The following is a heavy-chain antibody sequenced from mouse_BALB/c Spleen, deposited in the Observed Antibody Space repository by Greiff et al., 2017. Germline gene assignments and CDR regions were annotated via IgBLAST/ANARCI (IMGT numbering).Heavy chain of an antibody. D-gene: IGHD2-4*01. V-gene: IGHV3-6*02. CDR3: ARLITTSSWFAY. Sequence: EVKLQESGPGLVKPSQSLSLTCSVTGYSITSGYYWNWIRQFPGNKLEWMGYISYDGSNNYNPSLKNRISITRDTSKNQFFLKLNSVTTEDTATYYCARLITTSSWFAYWGQGTLVTVSA. CDR2: ISYDGSN. J-gene: IGHJ3*01. CDR1: GYSITSGYY.